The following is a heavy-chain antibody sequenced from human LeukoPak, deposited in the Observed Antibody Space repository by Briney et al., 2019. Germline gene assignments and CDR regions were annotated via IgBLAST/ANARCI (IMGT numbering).Heavy chain of an antibody. CDR3: ARGGLSRYYHYMDV. Sequence: PGGSLRLSCAASGFTFSSYGMHWVRQAPGKGLEWVAVIWYDGSNKYYADSVKGRFTTSRDNSKNTLYLQMNSLRAEDTAVYYCARGGLSRYYHYMDVWGKGTTVTASS. CDR1: GFTFSSYG. J-gene: IGHJ6*03. CDR2: IWYDGSNK. V-gene: IGHV3-33*01. D-gene: IGHD6-25*01.